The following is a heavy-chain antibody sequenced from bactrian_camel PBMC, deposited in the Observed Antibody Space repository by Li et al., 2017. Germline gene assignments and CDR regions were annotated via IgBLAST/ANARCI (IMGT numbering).Heavy chain of an antibody. D-gene: IGHD6*01. CDR3: AKPSPYGGSWYPPYNY. Sequence: HVQLVESGGGLVQAGGSLRLSCAASGFTFSSYWMYWVRQAPGKGLEWVSSINSGGDTTYYRDSVKGRFTISRDNVKNTLYLQLNSLKTEDTAMYYCAKPSPYGGSWYPPYNYWGQGTQVTVS. V-gene: IGHV3S1*01. CDR1: GFTFSSYW. CDR2: INSGGDTT. J-gene: IGHJ4*01.